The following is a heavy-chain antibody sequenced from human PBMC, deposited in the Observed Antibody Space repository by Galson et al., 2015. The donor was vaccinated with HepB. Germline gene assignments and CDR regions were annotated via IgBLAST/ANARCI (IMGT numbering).Heavy chain of an antibody. CDR1: GFTFSGYV. CDR2: ISYDGTNK. Sequence: SLRLSCAASGFTFSGYVMHWVRQAPGKGLEWVAVISYDGTNKYYADSVKGRFTISRDNSKNTLYLQMNSLRAEDTAVYYCARDYGHGPVHFDYWGQGTLVTVSS. CDR3: ARDYGHGPVHFDY. V-gene: IGHV3-30-3*01. D-gene: IGHD3-10*01. J-gene: IGHJ4*02.